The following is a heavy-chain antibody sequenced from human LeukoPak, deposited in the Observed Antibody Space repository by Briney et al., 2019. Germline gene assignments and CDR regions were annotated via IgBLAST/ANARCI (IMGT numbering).Heavy chain of an antibody. Sequence: PSQTLSLTCTVSGGSISSGSYYWGWIRQPGGKGLEWIGRIYTSGSTNYNPSLKSRVTISVDTSKNQFSLKLSSVTAADTAVYYCARGKYSSGWYSAFDIWGQGTMVTVSS. J-gene: IGHJ3*02. V-gene: IGHV4-61*02. CDR3: ARGKYSSGWYSAFDI. CDR2: IYTSGST. CDR1: GGSISSGSYY. D-gene: IGHD6-19*01.